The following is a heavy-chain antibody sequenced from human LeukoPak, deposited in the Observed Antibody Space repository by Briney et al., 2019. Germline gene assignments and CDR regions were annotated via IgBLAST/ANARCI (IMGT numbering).Heavy chain of an antibody. CDR2: IRYDGSNK. J-gene: IGHJ4*02. V-gene: IGHV3-30*02. CDR3: ARNRGTEFDY. CDR1: GFTFSSYG. Sequence: PGGSLRLSCAASGFTFSSYGMHWVRQAPGKGLEWVAFIRYDGSNKYYADSVKGRFTISRDNSKNTLYLQMNSLRAEDTAVYYCARNRGTEFDYWGQGTLVTVSS. D-gene: IGHD1/OR15-1a*01.